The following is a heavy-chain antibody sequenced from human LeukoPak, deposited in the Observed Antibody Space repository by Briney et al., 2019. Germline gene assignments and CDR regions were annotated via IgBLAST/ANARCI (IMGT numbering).Heavy chain of an antibody. V-gene: IGHV3-48*01. CDR2: ITNSGNSK. J-gene: IGHJ6*02. CDR3: ARDGDCSSTSCYTSGGFYYYYGMDV. Sequence: GGSLRLSCAASEFTFSSYSMNWVRQAPGKGLEWVSYITNSGNSKSYADSVKGRFTISRDNTKNSLYLQMNGLRAEDTAVYYCARDGDCSSTSCYTSGGFYYYYGMDVWGQGTTVTVSS. D-gene: IGHD2-2*02. CDR1: EFTFSSYS.